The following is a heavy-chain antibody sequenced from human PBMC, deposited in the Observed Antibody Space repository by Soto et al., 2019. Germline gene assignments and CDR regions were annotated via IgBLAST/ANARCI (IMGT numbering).Heavy chain of an antibody. J-gene: IGHJ4*02. D-gene: IGHD2-2*01. Sequence: SCKGSGYSFTSYWISWVRQMPGKGLEWMGRIDPSDSYTNYGPSFQGHVTISADKSISTAYLQWSSLKASDTAMYYCARLGYCSSTSCYYFDYWGQGTLVTVSS. CDR3: ARLGYCSSTSCYYFDY. V-gene: IGHV5-10-1*01. CDR2: IDPSDSYT. CDR1: GYSFTSYW.